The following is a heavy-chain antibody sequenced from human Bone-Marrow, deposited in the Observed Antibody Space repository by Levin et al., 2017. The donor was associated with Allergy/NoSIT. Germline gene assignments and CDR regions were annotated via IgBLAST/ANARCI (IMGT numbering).Heavy chain of an antibody. V-gene: IGHV1-2*06. CDR1: GYTFTGYY. J-gene: IGHJ5*02. D-gene: IGHD6-13*01. Sequence: GESLKISCKASGYTFTGYYMHWVRQAPGQGLEWMGRINPNSGGTNYAQKFQGRVTMTRDTSISTAYMELSRLRSDDTAVYYCARVRQPRVAAAGTSCWFDPWGQGTLVTVSS. CDR2: INPNSGGT. CDR3: ARVRQPRVAAAGTSCWFDP.